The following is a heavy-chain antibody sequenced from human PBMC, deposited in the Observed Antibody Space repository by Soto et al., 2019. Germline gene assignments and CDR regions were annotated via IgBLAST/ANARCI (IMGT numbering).Heavy chain of an antibody. CDR2: ISSSSSYI. V-gene: IGHV3-21*01. D-gene: IGHD2-15*01. Sequence: GGSLRLSCAASGFTFSSYSMNWVRQAPGKGLEWVSSISSSSSYIYYADSVKGRFTISRDNAKNSLYLQMNSLRAEDTAVYYCARDERDIVVVVAATFAFDIWGQGTMVTVSS. CDR1: GFTFSSYS. J-gene: IGHJ3*02. CDR3: ARDERDIVVVVAATFAFDI.